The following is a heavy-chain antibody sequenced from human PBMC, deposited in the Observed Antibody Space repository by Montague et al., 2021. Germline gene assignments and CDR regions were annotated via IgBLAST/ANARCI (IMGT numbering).Heavy chain of an antibody. Sequence: SETLSLTCTVSGDSLHRIAYYWGWFRRPPGKGLEWVASDYYGTTTYNRSLNSGAIIPVDTSTHQFSLELYAVTAADTAVYFCARLGDMAIIPPVHWGRGTWATGSS. CDR1: GDSLHRIAYY. D-gene: IGHD3-16*01. J-gene: IGHJ4*02. V-gene: IGHV4-39*01. CDR3: ARLGDMAIIPPVH. CDR2: DYYGTT.